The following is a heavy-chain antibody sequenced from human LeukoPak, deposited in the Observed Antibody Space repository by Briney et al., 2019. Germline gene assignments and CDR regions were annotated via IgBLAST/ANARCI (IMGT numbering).Heavy chain of an antibody. CDR3: ARGVVRHVEMATLGLYNWFDP. CDR1: GYTFTSYD. V-gene: IGHV1-8*03. J-gene: IGHJ5*02. CDR2: MNPNSGNT. Sequence: ASVKVSCKASGYTFTSYDINWVRQATGQGLEWMGWMNPNSGNTGYAQKFQGRVTITRNTSISTAYMELSSLRSEDTAVYYCARGVVRHVEMATLGLYNWFDPWGQGTLVTVSS. D-gene: IGHD5-24*01.